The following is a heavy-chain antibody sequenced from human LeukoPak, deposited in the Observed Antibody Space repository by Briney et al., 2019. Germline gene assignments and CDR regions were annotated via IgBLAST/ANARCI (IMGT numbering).Heavy chain of an antibody. D-gene: IGHD1-26*01. J-gene: IGHJ5*02. CDR1: GGSFSGYY. V-gene: IGHV4-34*01. Sequence: SETLSLTCAVYGGSFSGYYWSWIRQPPGKGLEWIGEINHSGSTNYNPSLKSRVTISVDTSKNQFSLQLNSVTPEDTAVYYCARGRWELLGWFDPWGQGTLVTVSS. CDR3: ARGRWELLGWFDP. CDR2: INHSGST.